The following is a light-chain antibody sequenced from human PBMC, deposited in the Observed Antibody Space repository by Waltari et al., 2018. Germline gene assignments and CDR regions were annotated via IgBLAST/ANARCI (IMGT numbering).Light chain of an antibody. CDR2: VNSDGSH. CDR3: QTGGHGTWV. J-gene: IGLJ3*02. CDR1: SGPISNV. Sequence: QLVLTQSPSASASLGASVTLTCTLSSGPISNVIAWLPQHPTKRPRYLMKVNSDGSHSKGDEIPDRFSGSSSGAERYLTISSLQSEDEADYYCQTGGHGTWVFGGGTKLTVL. V-gene: IGLV4-69*01.